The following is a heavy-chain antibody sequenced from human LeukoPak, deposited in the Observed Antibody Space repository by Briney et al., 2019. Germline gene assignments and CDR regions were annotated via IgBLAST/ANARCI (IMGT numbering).Heavy chain of an antibody. J-gene: IGHJ5*02. CDR2: ISAYNGNT. Sequence: GASVKVSCKASGYTFTSYGISWVRQAPGQGLEWMGWISAYNGNTNYAQKLQGRVTMTTDTSTSTAYMELRSLRSDDTAVYYCARHSTYDFWSGYYTDWFDPWGQGTLVTVSS. D-gene: IGHD3-3*01. V-gene: IGHV1-18*01. CDR3: ARHSTYDFWSGYYTDWFDP. CDR1: GYTFTSYG.